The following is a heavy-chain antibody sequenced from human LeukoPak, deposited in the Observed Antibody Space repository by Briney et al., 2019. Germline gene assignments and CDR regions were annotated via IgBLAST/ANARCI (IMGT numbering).Heavy chain of an antibody. J-gene: IGHJ6*03. CDR1: GYTFTGYY. CDR3: ARHRRMVRGVTPHYYYMDV. CDR2: INPNSGGT. V-gene: IGHV1-2*02. Sequence: GASVKVSCKASGYTFTGYYMHWVRQAPGQGLEWMGWINPNSGGTNYAQKFQGRVTMTRDTSISTAYMELSRLRSDDTAVYYCARHRRMVRGVTPHYYYMDVWGKGTTVTISS. D-gene: IGHD3-10*01.